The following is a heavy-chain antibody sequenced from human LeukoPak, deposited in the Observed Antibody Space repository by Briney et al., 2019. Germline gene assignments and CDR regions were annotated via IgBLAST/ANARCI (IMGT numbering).Heavy chain of an antibody. J-gene: IGHJ3*02. CDR2: IKQDGSEK. D-gene: IGHD3-10*01. Sequence: GGFLRLSCAASGFTFSSYWMSWVRQAPGKGLEWVANIKQDGSEKYYVDSVKGRFTISRDNAKNSLHLLMNSLRAEDTAVYYCARDFGGGLWFGELLGAFDIWGQGTMVTVSS. CDR1: GFTFSSYW. V-gene: IGHV3-7*03. CDR3: ARDFGGGLWFGELLGAFDI.